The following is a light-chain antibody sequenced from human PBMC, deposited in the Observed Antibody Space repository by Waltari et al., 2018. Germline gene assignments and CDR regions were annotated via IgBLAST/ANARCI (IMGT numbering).Light chain of an antibody. CDR2: DSN. CDR3: CSYVGSNIYWV. Sequence: QSALTQPRSVSGSPGQSVTISCTGTSSDVGGYNYVSWYQQHPDKAPKLIIYDSNKRPSGVPDRLSGSKSGNTASLTISGLQAEDEADYYCCSYVGSNIYWVFGGGTKLTVL. CDR1: SSDVGGYNY. V-gene: IGLV2-11*01. J-gene: IGLJ3*02.